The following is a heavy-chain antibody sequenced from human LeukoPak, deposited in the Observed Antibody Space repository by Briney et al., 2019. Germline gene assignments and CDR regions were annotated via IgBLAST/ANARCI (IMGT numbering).Heavy chain of an antibody. D-gene: IGHD4-17*01. CDR3: AREGYGDYSRGAFDI. V-gene: IGHV4-39*02. J-gene: IGHJ3*02. Sequence: SETLSLTCTVSGGSISSSSYYWGWIRQPPGKGLEWIGSVYYSGYTYYNPSLKSRVTISVDTSNDQFSLKLSSVTAADTAVYYCAREGYGDYSRGAFDIWGQGTMVTVSS. CDR1: GGSISSSSYY. CDR2: VYYSGYT.